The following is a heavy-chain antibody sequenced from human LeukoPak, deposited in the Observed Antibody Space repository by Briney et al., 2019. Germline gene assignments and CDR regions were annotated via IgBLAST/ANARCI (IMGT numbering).Heavy chain of an antibody. CDR3: AKDKWELPGLFDY. V-gene: IGHV3-30-3*01. CDR1: GFTFSSYA. J-gene: IGHJ4*02. D-gene: IGHD1-26*01. Sequence: TGGSLRLSCAASGFTFSSYAMHWVRQAPGKGLEWVAVISYDGSNKYYADSVKGRFTISRDNSKNTLYLQMNSLRAEDTAVYYCAKDKWELPGLFDYWGQGTLVTVSS. CDR2: ISYDGSNK.